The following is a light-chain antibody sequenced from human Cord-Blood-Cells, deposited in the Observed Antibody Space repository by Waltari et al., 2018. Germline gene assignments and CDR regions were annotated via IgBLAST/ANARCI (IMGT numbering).Light chain of an antibody. CDR1: QCLLHSNGYNY. CDR2: LGS. CDR3: MQALQTPIT. V-gene: IGKV2-28*01. J-gene: IGKJ5*01. Sequence: DIVMTQSPLSLPVTPGEPASISCRSSQCLLHSNGYNYLDWYLQKPGQSPQLLIYLGSNRASGVPDRFSGSGSGTDFTLKISRVEAEDVGVYYCMQALQTPITFGQGTRLEIK.